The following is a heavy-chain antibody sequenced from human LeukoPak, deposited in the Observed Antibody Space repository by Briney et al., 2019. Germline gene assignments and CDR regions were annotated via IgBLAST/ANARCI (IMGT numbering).Heavy chain of an antibody. J-gene: IGHJ5*02. D-gene: IGHD3-3*01. CDR3: ARALRIAIFGVVRNWFDP. CDR1: GGSISSYY. CDR2: IYYSGST. V-gene: IGHV4-39*07. Sequence: PSETLSLTCTVSGGSISSYYWGWIRQPPGKGLEWIGSIYYSGSTYYNPSLKSRVTISVDTSKNQFSLKLSSVTAADTAMYYCARALRIAIFGVVRNWFDPWGQGTLVTVSS.